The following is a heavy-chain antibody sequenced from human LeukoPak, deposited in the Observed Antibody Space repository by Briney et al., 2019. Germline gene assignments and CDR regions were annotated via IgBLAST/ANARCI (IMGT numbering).Heavy chain of an antibody. CDR1: GYTFTSYG. CDR3: ARGVPYDFWSGYTNFDY. CDR2: ISAYNGNT. D-gene: IGHD3-3*01. Sequence: ASVKVSCKASGYTFTSYGISWVRQAPGQGLEWMGWISAYNGNTNYAQKLQGRVTMTTDTSTSTAYMELRSLRSDDTAVYYCARGVPYDFWSGYTNFDYWGQGTLVTVSS. V-gene: IGHV1-18*01. J-gene: IGHJ4*02.